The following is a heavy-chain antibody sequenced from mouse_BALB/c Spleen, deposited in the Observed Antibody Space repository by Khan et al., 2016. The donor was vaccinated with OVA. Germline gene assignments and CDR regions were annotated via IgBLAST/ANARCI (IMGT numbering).Heavy chain of an antibody. D-gene: IGHD1-1*01. J-gene: IGHJ3*01. Sequence: EVELVESGGDVVKPGGSLKLSCAASGFTFSTYGMSWVRQTPDKRLEWVATFSTGGHYTYYPDTVKGRFTISRDNAKNTLYLQMSSLKSEDTAMFYCARLAYYYDSEGFAYWGQGTLVTVSA. CDR2: FSTGGHYT. V-gene: IGHV5-6*01. CDR3: ARLAYYYDSEGFAY. CDR1: GFTFSTYG.